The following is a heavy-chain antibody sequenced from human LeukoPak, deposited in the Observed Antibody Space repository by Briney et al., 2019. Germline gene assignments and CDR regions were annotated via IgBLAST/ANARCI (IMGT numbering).Heavy chain of an antibody. J-gene: IGHJ3*02. CDR2: IRSKANSYAT. Sequence: PGGSLKLSCAASGFTFSGSAMHWVRQASGKGLEWVGRIRSKANSYATAYAASVKGRFTISRDDSKNTAYLQMNSLRAEDTAVYYCARGDGYNRGDAFDIWGQGTMVTVSS. D-gene: IGHD5-24*01. V-gene: IGHV3-73*01. CDR3: ARGDGYNRGDAFDI. CDR1: GFTFSGSA.